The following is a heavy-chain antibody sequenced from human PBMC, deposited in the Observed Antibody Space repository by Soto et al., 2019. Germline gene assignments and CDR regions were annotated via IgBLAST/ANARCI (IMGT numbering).Heavy chain of an antibody. CDR1: GFTFSSYA. CDR2: ISGSGGST. V-gene: IGHV3-23*01. CDR3: AKSIVATTYYFDY. J-gene: IGHJ4*02. D-gene: IGHD5-12*01. Sequence: GGSLRLFCAASGFTFSSYAMSWVRQAPGKGLEWVSAISGSGGSTYYTDSVKGRFTISRDNSKNTLYLQMNSLRAEDTAVYYCAKSIVATTYYFDYWGQGTLVTVSS.